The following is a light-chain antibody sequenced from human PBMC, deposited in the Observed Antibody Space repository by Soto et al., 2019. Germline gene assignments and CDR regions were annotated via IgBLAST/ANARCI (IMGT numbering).Light chain of an antibody. Sequence: EIEMTQSPATLSLAPGERVTLSCRASESVSTNLAWYQQKAGQASRLLIYGASTRATGIPDRFSGSGSGTDFTLTITKLEPEDSAVYYCQQYGGSVPWTFGQGTKVDIK. CDR2: GAS. CDR3: QQYGGSVPWT. J-gene: IGKJ1*01. V-gene: IGKV3-20*01. CDR1: ESVSTN.